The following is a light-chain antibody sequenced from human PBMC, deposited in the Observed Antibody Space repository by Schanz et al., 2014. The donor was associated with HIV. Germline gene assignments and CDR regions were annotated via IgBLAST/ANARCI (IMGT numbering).Light chain of an antibody. CDR3: AAWDDSLNGVV. J-gene: IGLJ2*01. Sequence: QSALTQPASVSGSPGQSITISCTGTSSDVGSYNLVSWYQQHPGKAPKLMIYEVNQRPSGVPDRFSGSKSGNTASLAISGLQSEDEADYYCAAWDDSLNGVVFGGGTKLTV. CDR2: EVN. V-gene: IGLV2-14*02. CDR1: SSDVGSYNL.